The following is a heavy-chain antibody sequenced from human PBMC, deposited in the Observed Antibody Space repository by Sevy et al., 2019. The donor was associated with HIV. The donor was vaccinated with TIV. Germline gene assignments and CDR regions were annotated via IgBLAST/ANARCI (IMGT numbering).Heavy chain of an antibody. Sequence: GGSLRLSCAASGFTFSRYWMSWVRQAPGKGLEWVANIKVDGSEKYYVDSVKGRFTISRDNAKNSLYLQMNSLRAEDTAVYYCARDCNSNTCLWGLDVWGQGTTVTDSS. CDR3: ARDCNSNTCLWGLDV. D-gene: IGHD2-2*01. J-gene: IGHJ6*02. CDR1: GFTFSRYW. V-gene: IGHV3-7*03. CDR2: IKVDGSEK.